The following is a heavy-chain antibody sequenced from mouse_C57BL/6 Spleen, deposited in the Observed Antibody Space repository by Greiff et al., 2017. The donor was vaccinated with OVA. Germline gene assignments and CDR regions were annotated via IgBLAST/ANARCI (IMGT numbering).Heavy chain of an antibody. CDR1: GFTFSDYG. CDR2: ISSGSGTI. V-gene: IGHV5-17*01. CDR3: AKQEDY. J-gene: IGHJ2*01. Sequence: EVHLVESGGGLVKPGGSLKLSCAASGFTFSDYGMHWVRQAPEKGLEWVAYISSGSGTIYYADTVKGRFTISKDNAKNTLYLQKTSLRSEDTALYYCAKQEDYWGQGTTLTVSS.